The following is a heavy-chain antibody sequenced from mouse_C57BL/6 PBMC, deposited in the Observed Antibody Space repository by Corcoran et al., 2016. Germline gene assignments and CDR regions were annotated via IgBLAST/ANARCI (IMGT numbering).Heavy chain of an antibody. Sequence: QVQLKQSGAELVRPGASVKLSCKASGYTFTDYYINWVKQRPGQGLEWIARIYPGSGNTYYNEKFKGKATLTAEKSSSTAYMQLSSLTSEDSAVYFCARGPLEKYYAMDYWGQGTSVTVSS. CDR1: GYTFTDYY. J-gene: IGHJ4*01. CDR3: ARGPLEKYYAMDY. V-gene: IGHV1-76*01. CDR2: IYPGSGNT.